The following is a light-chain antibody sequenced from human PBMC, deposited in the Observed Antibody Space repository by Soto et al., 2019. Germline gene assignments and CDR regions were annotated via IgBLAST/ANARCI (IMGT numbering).Light chain of an antibody. Sequence: QSVLTQPASVSGSPGQSITVSCTGSSSDFGADKYVSWYQQQPGKGPNLLIYGVNSRPSGISNRFSGSKSGNTASLTISGLQVEDEAEYFCGSFTTSRIWVFGGGTKLTFL. V-gene: IGLV2-14*01. J-gene: IGLJ3*02. CDR2: GVN. CDR3: GSFTTSRIWV. CDR1: SSDFGADKY.